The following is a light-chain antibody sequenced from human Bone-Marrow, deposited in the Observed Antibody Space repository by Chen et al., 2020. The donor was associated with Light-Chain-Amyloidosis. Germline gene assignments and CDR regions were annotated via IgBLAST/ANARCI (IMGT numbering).Light chain of an antibody. CDR1: QSFSSW. J-gene: IGKJ2*01. Sequence: DIQLTQSPSPLSASVGDRVTIARRASQSFSSWLAWYQQKPGKAPKLLIYKASSLESGVPSRFSGSGSDTEFTLTISNLQPDDFATYYCQQYYNYPYTFGQGTKLEIK. CDR3: QQYYNYPYT. CDR2: KAS. V-gene: IGKV1-5*03.